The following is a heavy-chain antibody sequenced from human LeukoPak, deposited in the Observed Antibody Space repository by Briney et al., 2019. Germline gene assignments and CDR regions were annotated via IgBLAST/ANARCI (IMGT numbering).Heavy chain of an antibody. CDR2: IYYSGGT. V-gene: IGHV4-61*01. J-gene: IGHJ4*02. Sequence: SGTLSLTCTVSGGPVSSGSYYWSWIRQPPGKGLEWIGYIYYSGGTDYNPSLKSRVTISLDTSKNQFSLKLTSVTAADTAVYYCARTSVVTAMPFDYWGQGTLVTVSS. CDR1: GGPVSSGSYY. D-gene: IGHD2-21*02. CDR3: ARTSVVTAMPFDY.